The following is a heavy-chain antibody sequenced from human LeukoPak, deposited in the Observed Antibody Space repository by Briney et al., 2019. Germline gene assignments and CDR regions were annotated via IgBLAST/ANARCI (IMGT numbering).Heavy chain of an antibody. V-gene: IGHV3-23*01. D-gene: IGHD2-2*01. J-gene: IGHJ4*02. CDR2: ISGSDRSI. CDR1: GFTFSAFG. CDR3: AKGRASCCGY. Sequence: GGSLRLSCAASGFTFSAFGMTWVRQAPGKGLEWVSGISGSDRSIYYADSVKGRFTISRDNSKNTLYLQMNSLRAEDTAVYYCAKGRASCCGYWGQGALVTVSS.